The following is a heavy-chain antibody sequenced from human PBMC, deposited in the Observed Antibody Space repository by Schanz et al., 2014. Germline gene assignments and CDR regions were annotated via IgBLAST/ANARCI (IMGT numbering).Heavy chain of an antibody. CDR2: ISGSGGST. J-gene: IGHJ4*02. Sequence: EVQLLESGGGLVQPGGSLRLSCAASGFTFTNYAMTWVRQAPGKGLEWVSGISGSGGSTYEADSVKGRFTISRDNSKNTLYLQMNSLRAEDTAVFYCTKGGAMVLTYGRDYFDYWGQGTLVTVSS. CDR3: TKGGAMVLTYGRDYFDY. D-gene: IGHD5-18*01. CDR1: GFTFTNYA. V-gene: IGHV3-23*01.